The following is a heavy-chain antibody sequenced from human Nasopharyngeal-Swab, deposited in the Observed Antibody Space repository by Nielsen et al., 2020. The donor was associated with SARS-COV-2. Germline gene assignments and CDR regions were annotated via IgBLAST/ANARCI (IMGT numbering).Heavy chain of an antibody. V-gene: IGHV3-21*01. CDR3: ARHLRLRDGGPSFDY. J-gene: IGHJ4*02. Sequence: GESLKISCAASGFTFSSYSMNWVRQAPGKGLEWVSSISSSSSYIYYADSVKGRFTISRDNAKNSLYLQMNSLRAEDTAVYYCARHLRLRDGGPSFDYWGQGPLVTVSS. D-gene: IGHD5/OR15-5a*01. CDR1: GFTFSSYS. CDR2: ISSSSSYI.